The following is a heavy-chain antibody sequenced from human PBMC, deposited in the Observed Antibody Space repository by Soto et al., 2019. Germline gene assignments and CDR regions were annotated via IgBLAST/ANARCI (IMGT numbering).Heavy chain of an antibody. D-gene: IGHD3-22*01. Sequence: PSETLSLTCTVSGGSISSGGYYWSWIRQHPGKGLEWIGYIYYSGSTYYNPSLKSRVTISVDTSKNQFSLKLSSVTAADTAVYYCARDRPDYYDSSGYRNYYFDYWGQGTLVTVSS. CDR1: GGSISSGGYY. V-gene: IGHV4-31*03. J-gene: IGHJ4*02. CDR2: IYYSGST. CDR3: ARDRPDYYDSSGYRNYYFDY.